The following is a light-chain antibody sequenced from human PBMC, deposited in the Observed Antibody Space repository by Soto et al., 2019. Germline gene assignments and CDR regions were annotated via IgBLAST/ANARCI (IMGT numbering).Light chain of an antibody. CDR2: DAS. J-gene: IGKJ1*01. CDR3: QHYSTVWS. CDR1: QSISSG. Sequence: DIHITYSSSTLSSSLVDRVTITCRASQSISSGLAWYQKKPGKAPRLLIYDASTLESGVPSRFSGSGSGTEFTLTISSLQTEDFATYCCQHYSTVWSFGQGTKVDIK. V-gene: IGKV1-5*01.